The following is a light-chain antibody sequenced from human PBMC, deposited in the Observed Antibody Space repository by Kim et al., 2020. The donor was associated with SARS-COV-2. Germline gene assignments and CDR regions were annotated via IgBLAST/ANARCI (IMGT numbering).Light chain of an antibody. V-gene: IGKV1-5*01. CDR1: QKINNW. J-gene: IGKJ4*01. Sequence: AAVGARVTLTCRASQKINNWLAWYQPKPGKVPKLLIYDASSLESGVPSRFSGSGSGTEFTLTISSLQPDDFATYYCQQYNSKSFSFGGGTKVDIK. CDR3: QQYNSKSFS. CDR2: DAS.